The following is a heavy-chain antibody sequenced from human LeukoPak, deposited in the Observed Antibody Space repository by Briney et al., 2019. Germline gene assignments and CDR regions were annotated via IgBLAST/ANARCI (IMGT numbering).Heavy chain of an antibody. CDR1: GFTFSGSA. CDR2: IRSEANTYAT. CDR3: SAAVGTDFYDYGMDV. V-gene: IGHV3-73*01. Sequence: PGGSLRLSCAASGFTFSGSAMHWVRQASGKGLEWVARIRSEANTYATAYAASVKGRFSISRDDSKNTAYLQLNSLKTEDTAVYYCSAAVGTDFYDYGMDVWGQGTTVTVSS. J-gene: IGHJ6*02. D-gene: IGHD6-13*01.